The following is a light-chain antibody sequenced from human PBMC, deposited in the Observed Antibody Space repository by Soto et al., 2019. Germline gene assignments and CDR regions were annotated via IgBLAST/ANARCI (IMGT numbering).Light chain of an antibody. J-gene: IGKJ1*01. Sequence: DIQMTQSPSTVSASVGDSVTITCRASQSITTWLAWYQQRPGKAPKLLIYDVSSLQSGVPSSFSGRGSGTEFTLTISSLQPDDFATYYCQHYKMYSPWTFGQGTKV. V-gene: IGKV1-5*01. CDR3: QHYKMYSPWT. CDR2: DVS. CDR1: QSITTW.